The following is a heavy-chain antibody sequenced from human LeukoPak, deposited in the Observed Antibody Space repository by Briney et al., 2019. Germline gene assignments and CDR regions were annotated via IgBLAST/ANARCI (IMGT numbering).Heavy chain of an antibody. CDR2: IYYSGST. CDR1: GGSISSSSYY. CDR3: ARGGDGATHDGNSLPDS. Sequence: SETLSLTCTVSGGSISSSSYYWGWIRQPPGKGLEWIGSIYYSGSTYYNPSLKSRVTISIDTSKNQFSLNLISMTAADTAVYYCARGGDGATHDGNSLPDSWGQGTLVTNSS. J-gene: IGHJ4*02. V-gene: IGHV4-39*07. D-gene: IGHD4-23*01.